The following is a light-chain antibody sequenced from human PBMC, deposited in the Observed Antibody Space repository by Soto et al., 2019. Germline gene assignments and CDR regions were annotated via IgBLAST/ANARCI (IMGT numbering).Light chain of an antibody. Sequence: QSVLTQPPSVSGAPGQTVTISCTGSNSNVGGGYDVHWYQQLPGSAPKLLIYANNNRPSGVPDRFSGSKSGASASLAITGLQAEDEADYYCQSYDTSLGGYYVFGTGTKVTVL. CDR2: ANN. J-gene: IGLJ1*01. V-gene: IGLV1-40*01. CDR1: NSNVGGGYD. CDR3: QSYDTSLGGYYV.